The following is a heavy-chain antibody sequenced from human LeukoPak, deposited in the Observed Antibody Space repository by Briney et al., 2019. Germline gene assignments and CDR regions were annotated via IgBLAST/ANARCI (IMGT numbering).Heavy chain of an antibody. V-gene: IGHV3-30-3*01. D-gene: IGHD3-16*01. CDR2: ISYDGSNK. CDR3: AREARWGGFDI. J-gene: IGHJ3*02. CDR1: GLTFSSYA. Sequence: GRSLRLSCAASGLTFSSYAMHWVRQAPGKGLEWVAVISYDGSNKYYADSVKGRFTISRDNSKNTLYLQMNSLRAEDTAVYYCAREARWGGFDIWGQGTMVTVSS.